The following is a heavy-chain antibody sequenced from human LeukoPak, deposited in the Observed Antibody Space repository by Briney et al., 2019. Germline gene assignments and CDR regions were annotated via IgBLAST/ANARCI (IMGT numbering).Heavy chain of an antibody. CDR1: GGSFSGYY. V-gene: IGHV4-34*01. CDR3: ARGPPTDYYDSSGFYYVFDY. CDR2: INHSGST. J-gene: IGHJ4*02. Sequence: KSSETLSLTCAVYGGSFSGYYWSWIRQPPGKGLEWIGEINHSGSTNYNPSLKSRVTISVDTSKHQFSLKLSSVTAADTAVYFCARGPPTDYYDSSGFYYVFDYWGQGTLVTVSS. D-gene: IGHD3-22*01.